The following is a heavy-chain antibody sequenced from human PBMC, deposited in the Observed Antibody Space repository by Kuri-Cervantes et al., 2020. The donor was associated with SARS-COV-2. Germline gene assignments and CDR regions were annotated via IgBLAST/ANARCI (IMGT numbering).Heavy chain of an antibody. D-gene: IGHD6-13*01. Sequence: ESLKISCTVSGGSISSSYWTWIRQPAGKGLEWIGRIYTSGNTNYNPSLKSRVTMSVDTSKNQLSLKVSSVTAADTAVYYCARAAAGNWFDPWGQGTLVTVSS. J-gene: IGHJ5*02. V-gene: IGHV4-4*07. CDR2: IYTSGNT. CDR1: GGSISSSY. CDR3: ARAAAGNWFDP.